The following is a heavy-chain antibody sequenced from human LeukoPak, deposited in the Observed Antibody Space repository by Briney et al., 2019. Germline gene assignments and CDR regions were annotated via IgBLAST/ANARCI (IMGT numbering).Heavy chain of an antibody. CDR1: GGSISSYY. J-gene: IGHJ4*02. CDR2: MYYSGST. V-gene: IGHV4-59*01. Sequence: SETLSLTCTVPGGSISSYYWTWIRQPPGKGLEWIGYMYYSGSTKYNPSLKSRVTISVDTSKNQFSLKVTSLTAADTAAYYCARGLGEVTAFDYWGQGTLVSVSS. D-gene: IGHD2-21*02. CDR3: ARGLGEVTAFDY.